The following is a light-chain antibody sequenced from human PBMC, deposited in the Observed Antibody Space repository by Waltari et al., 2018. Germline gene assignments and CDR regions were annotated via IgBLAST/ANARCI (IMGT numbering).Light chain of an antibody. J-gene: IGLJ1*01. CDR3: AAWDDSLRGAF. CDR2: GTT. V-gene: IGLV1-44*01. CDR1: SSNIATNP. Sequence: QSVLTQPPSTSGTPGQSVTISCSGGSSNIATNPVSWYQHFPGTAPELLIFGTTQRPSGVPHRFSGSKSGTSASLAISGLQSEDEADYYCAAWDDSLRGAFFGTGTKVTV.